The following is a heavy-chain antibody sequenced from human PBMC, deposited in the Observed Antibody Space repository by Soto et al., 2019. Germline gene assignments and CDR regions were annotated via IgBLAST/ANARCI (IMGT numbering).Heavy chain of an antibody. J-gene: IGHJ6*03. CDR3: AREVVVIASIVNYYYFYMDV. CDR2: ISSSSSTI. D-gene: IGHD2-21*01. CDR1: GVTFSGYS. Sequence: PGGSLRLSCAASGVTFSGYSMNWVRQAPGKGLEWVSYISSSSSTIYYADSVKGRFTISRDNAKNSLYLQMNSLRAEDTAVYYCAREVVVIASIVNYYYFYMDVWGKGTTVTVSS. V-gene: IGHV3-48*01.